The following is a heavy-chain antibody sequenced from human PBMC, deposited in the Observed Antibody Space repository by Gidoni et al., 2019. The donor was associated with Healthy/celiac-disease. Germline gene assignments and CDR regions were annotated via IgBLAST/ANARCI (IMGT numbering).Heavy chain of an antibody. CDR2: IYYSGST. J-gene: IGHJ4*02. D-gene: IGHD3-22*01. CDR1: GGSISSSSYY. V-gene: IGHV4-39*01. Sequence: QLQLQESGPGLVQPSETLSLTCTVSGGSISSSSYYWGWIRQPPGKGLEWIGSIYYSGSTYYNPSLKSRVTISVDTSKNQFSLKLSAVTAADTAVYYCARHPYDSSGYYSDYWGQGTLVTVSS. CDR3: ARHPYDSSGYYSDY.